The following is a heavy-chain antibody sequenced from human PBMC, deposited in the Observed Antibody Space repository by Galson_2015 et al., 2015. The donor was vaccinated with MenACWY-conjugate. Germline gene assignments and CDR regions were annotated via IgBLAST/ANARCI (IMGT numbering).Heavy chain of an antibody. CDR3: ATTYSSPVYYYYMDV. Sequence: SLRLSCAASGFTFSSYAMSWVRQAPGKGLEWVSAISGSGGNTYYADSVKGRITISRDNSKNTLYLQINSQRADDTAVYYCATTYSSPVYYYYMDVWVRGTAVTVSS. CDR1: GFTFSSYA. CDR2: ISGSGGNT. J-gene: IGHJ6*03. D-gene: IGHD5-18*01. V-gene: IGHV3-23*01.